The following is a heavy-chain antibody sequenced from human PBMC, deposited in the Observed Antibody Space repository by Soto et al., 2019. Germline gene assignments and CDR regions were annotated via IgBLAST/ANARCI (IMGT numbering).Heavy chain of an antibody. CDR1: GFTFRSYG. CDR3: AKGSTAMTYFDY. V-gene: IGHV3-30*18. CDR2: ISYDGSNK. J-gene: IGHJ4*02. Sequence: ESGGGVVQPGRSLRLSCAASGFTFRSYGMHWVRQAPGKGLEWVAVISYDGSNKYYADSVKGRFTISRDNSKNTLYLQMNSLRAEDTAVYYCAKGSTAMTYFDYWGQGTLVTVSS. D-gene: IGHD5-18*01.